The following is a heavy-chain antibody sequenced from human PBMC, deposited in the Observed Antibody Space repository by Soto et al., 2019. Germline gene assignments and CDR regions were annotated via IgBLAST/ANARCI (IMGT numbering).Heavy chain of an antibody. CDR1: GASIVGFY. J-gene: IGHJ5*02. V-gene: IGHV4-4*07. CDR3: VRDGTKTLRDWFDP. CDR2: IYATGTT. D-gene: IGHD1-1*01. Sequence: AETLSLTCTVSGASIVGFYWICIRKSAGKGLEWIVRIYATGTTDYNPSLKSRVMMSVDTSKKQFSLKLRSVTAADTAVYYCVRDGTKTLRDWFDPWGQGISVTVSS.